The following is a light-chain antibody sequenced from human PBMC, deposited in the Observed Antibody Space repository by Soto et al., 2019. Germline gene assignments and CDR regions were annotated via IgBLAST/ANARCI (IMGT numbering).Light chain of an antibody. CDR3: EQTYSDIS. J-gene: IGKJ4*01. Sequence: DVRMTQSPSSLSASVGDTITITCRASRTINTYLNWFQQKPGEPPRLLIYGASTLHDGVPSRFSGSGSGADFTLTISGLQPEEFASYHCEQTYSDISVGGGTKV. V-gene: IGKV1-39*01. CDR1: RTINTY. CDR2: GAS.